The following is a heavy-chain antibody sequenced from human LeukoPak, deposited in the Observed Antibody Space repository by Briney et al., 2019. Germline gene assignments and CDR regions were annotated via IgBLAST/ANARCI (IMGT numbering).Heavy chain of an antibody. CDR1: GYTLTELS. D-gene: IGHD2/OR15-2a*01. Sequence: ASVKVSCKVSGYTLTELSMHWVRQAPGKGLEWKGGFDPEDGETIYAQKFQGRVTMTEDTSTDTAYMELSSLRSEDTAVYYCATSEAFVSSWYFDYWGQGTLVTVSS. V-gene: IGHV1-24*01. CDR2: FDPEDGET. J-gene: IGHJ4*02. CDR3: ATSEAFVSSWYFDY.